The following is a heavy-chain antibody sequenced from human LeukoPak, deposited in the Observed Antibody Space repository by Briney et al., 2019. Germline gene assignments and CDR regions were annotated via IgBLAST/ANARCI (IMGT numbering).Heavy chain of an antibody. J-gene: IGHJ4*02. CDR2: TMQDGSEK. Sequence: GGSLRLSCAASGFTFSNYWMSWVRQAPGKGLEWVANTMQDGSEKYYVDSVKGRFTISRDNAKNSLYLQMNSLRAEDTAVYYCARELAGHYYGSGSSFDYWGQGTLVTVSS. V-gene: IGHV3-7*01. D-gene: IGHD3-10*01. CDR3: ARELAGHYYGSGSSFDY. CDR1: GFTFSNYW.